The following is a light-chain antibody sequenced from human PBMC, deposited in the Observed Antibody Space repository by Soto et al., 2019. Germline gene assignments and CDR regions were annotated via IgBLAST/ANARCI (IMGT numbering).Light chain of an antibody. CDR2: VAS. J-gene: IGKJ5*01. Sequence: DILMTQSPSSLSASVGDRATITCRASQSISTYLNWYQQKPGKAPKLLIYVASSLQSGIPSRFSGSGSGTDFTLTISSLQPEDFAAYYCQQSYSTPPITFGQGTRLEIK. CDR3: QQSYSTPPIT. CDR1: QSISTY. V-gene: IGKV1-39*01.